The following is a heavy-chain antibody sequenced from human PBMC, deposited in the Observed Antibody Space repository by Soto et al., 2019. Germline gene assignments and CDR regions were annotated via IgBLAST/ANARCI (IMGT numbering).Heavy chain of an antibody. CDR1: GFTFSDYY. CDR2: ISSSGNTI. Sequence: QVQLVESGGGLVQTSGSLRIACVASGFTFSDYYMSWVRQAPGKGLEWVSYISSSGNTIYYADSVKGRFTISRDNAKNSVYLQMNSLRAEDTARYFCAKMSSENYYDPVFSWGQGTLVTVSS. V-gene: IGHV3-11*01. CDR3: AKMSSENYYDPVFS. J-gene: IGHJ4*02. D-gene: IGHD3-22*01.